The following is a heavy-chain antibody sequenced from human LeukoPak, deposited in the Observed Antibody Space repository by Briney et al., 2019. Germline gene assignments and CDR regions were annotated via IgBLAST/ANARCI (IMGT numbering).Heavy chain of an antibody. J-gene: IGHJ4*02. CDR3: ARDRRYSYGYDY. CDR1: GVSISSYY. CDR2: IYYSGST. Sequence: ASETLSLTCTVSGVSISSYYWSWIRQPPGKGLEWVGYIYYSGSTNYNPSIKRRVTISVDTSQNQFSLNLSSVAAADTAVYYCARDRRYSYGYDYWGQGTLVTVSS. V-gene: IGHV4-59*01. D-gene: IGHD5-18*01.